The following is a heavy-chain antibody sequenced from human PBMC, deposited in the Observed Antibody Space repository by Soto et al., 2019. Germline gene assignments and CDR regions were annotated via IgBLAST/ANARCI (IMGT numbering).Heavy chain of an antibody. CDR3: ARDRGVAPPVAGNTHYYYYMDV. D-gene: IGHD6-19*01. Sequence: QDQLVQSGVEVKKPGASVKVSCKASGYSFTNYGITWVRQAPGQGFEWMGWISAYNGNTNYAQKLQGRVTLTTAASTSTAYLELRSLRSDDTAVYYCARDRGVAPPVAGNTHYYYYMDVWGKGTTVTVSS. CDR2: ISAYNGNT. CDR1: GYSFTNYG. J-gene: IGHJ6*03. V-gene: IGHV1-18*01.